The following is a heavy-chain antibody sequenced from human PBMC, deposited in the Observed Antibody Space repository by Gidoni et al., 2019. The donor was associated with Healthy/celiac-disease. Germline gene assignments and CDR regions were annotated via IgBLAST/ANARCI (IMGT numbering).Heavy chain of an antibody. J-gene: IGHJ6*02. D-gene: IGHD5-12*01. CDR3: ARHGGYSGYDPRNYYYYGMDV. CDR2: IYYCGST. CDR1: GGSISSSSYY. V-gene: IGHV4-39*01. Sequence: QLQLQESGPGLVKPSETLSLTCTVSGGSISSSSYYWGWFRQPPGKGLEWIGSIYYCGSTYYNPSLKSRVTISVDTSKNQFSLKLSSVTAADTAVYYCARHGGYSGYDPRNYYYYGMDVWGQGTTVTVSS.